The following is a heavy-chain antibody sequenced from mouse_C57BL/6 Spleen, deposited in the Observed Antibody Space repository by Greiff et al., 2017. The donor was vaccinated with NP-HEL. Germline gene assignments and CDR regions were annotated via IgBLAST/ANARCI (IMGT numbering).Heavy chain of an antibody. V-gene: IGHV1-64*01. J-gene: IGHJ2*01. Sequence: QVQLQQPGAELVKPGASVKLSCTASGYTFTSYWMHWVTQRPGQGLEWIGMIHPNSGSTNYNEKFKSKATLTVDKSSSTAYMQLSSLTSEDSAVYYCARENEGPYYFDDWGQGTTLTVSS. CDR2: IHPNSGST. CDR1: GYTFTSYW. CDR3: ARENEGPYYFDD.